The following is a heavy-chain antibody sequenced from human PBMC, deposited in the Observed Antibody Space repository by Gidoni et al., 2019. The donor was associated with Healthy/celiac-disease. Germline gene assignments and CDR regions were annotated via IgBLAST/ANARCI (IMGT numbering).Heavy chain of an antibody. J-gene: IGHJ3*02. CDR3: ARDQPYYDILTGNDAFDI. V-gene: IGHV3-30-3*01. CDR2: ISYDGSNK. Sequence: QVQLVESGGGVVQPGRSLRLSCAASGFTFSSYAMHWVRQAPGKGLEWVAVISYDGSNKYYADSVKGRFTISRDNSKNTLYLQMNSLRAEDTAVYYCARDQPYYDILTGNDAFDIWGQGTMVTVSS. CDR1: GFTFSSYA. D-gene: IGHD3-9*01.